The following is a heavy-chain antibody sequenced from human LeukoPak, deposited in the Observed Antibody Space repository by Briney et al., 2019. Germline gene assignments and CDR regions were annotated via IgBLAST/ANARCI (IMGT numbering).Heavy chain of an antibody. J-gene: IGHJ4*02. CDR3: AGHLAARSGAARYLDS. D-gene: IGHD4/OR15-4a*01. CDR2: INDSGST. V-gene: IGHV4-59*08. CDR1: GGSISGYY. Sequence: SETLSLTCTVSGGSISGYYWSWIRQPPGKGLEWIGSINDSGSTDYNPSLKSRVTISADTSSNQFSLKLNSVTAADTAIYYCAGHLAARSGAARYLDSWGQGTLVTVSS.